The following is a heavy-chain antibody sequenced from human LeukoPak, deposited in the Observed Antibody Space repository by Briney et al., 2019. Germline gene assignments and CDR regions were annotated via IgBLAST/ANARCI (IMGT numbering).Heavy chain of an antibody. CDR2: SYYSGST. CDR1: GGSVSSSSYY. D-gene: IGHD1-14*01. J-gene: IGHJ4*02. CDR3: ARRRLYNTFDN. V-gene: IGHV4-39*02. Sequence: SETLSLTCTVSGGSVSSSSYYWGWIRQPPGKGLEWIGTSYYSGSTHYNPSLKSGVTISVDTSKNYFSLELSSVTATDTAVYYCARRRLYNTFDNWGQGTLVTVSS.